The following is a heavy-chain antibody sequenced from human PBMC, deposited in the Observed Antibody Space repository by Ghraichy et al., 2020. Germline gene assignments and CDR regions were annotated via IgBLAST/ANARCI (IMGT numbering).Heavy chain of an antibody. CDR1: GGSISSRSYY. Sequence: SETLSLTCTVSGGSISSRSYYWGWIRQPPGKGLEWIGSICYSGSTYYTPSLKSRVTISIDTSKNQFSLKLSPVTAADTAVYYCANFRDYDFWSGYYSGVSWFDPWGQGTLVTVSS. CDR3: ANFRDYDFWSGYYSGVSWFDP. J-gene: IGHJ5*02. CDR2: ICYSGST. D-gene: IGHD3-3*01. V-gene: IGHV4-39*01.